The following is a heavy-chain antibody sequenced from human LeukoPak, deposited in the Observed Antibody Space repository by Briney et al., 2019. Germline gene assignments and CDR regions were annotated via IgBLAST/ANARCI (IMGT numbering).Heavy chain of an antibody. CDR3: ARQTYYDSSTTFDY. CDR1: GGSISSYY. D-gene: IGHD3-22*01. Sequence: SETLSLTCTGSGGSISSYYWSWIRQPPGKGLEWIGYIYYSGSTNYNPSLKSRVTISVDTSKNQFSLKLSSVTAADTAVYYCARQTYYDSSTTFDYWGQGTLVTVSS. J-gene: IGHJ4*02. V-gene: IGHV4-59*08. CDR2: IYYSGST.